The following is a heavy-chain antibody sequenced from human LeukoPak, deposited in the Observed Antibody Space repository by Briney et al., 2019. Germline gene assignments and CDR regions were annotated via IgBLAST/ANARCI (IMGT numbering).Heavy chain of an antibody. Sequence: PGGSLRLSCSASGFTFTGYAMHWVRQAPGKGLEYVSTTTSHGGSTYYADSVKGRFTISRDNPKLTLHLQMSSLRDEDTAIYYCARAGSSSWSYYYYGMDVWGQGTTVTVSS. J-gene: IGHJ6*02. CDR3: ARAGSSSWSYYYYGMDV. D-gene: IGHD6-13*01. V-gene: IGHV3-64D*06. CDR2: TTSHGGST. CDR1: GFTFTGYA.